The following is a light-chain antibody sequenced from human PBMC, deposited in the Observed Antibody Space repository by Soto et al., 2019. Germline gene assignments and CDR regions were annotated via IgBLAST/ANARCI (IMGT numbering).Light chain of an antibody. CDR3: QQYKSYRA. CDR2: RAS. V-gene: IGKV1-5*03. CDR1: QSVSIR. Sequence: DIQMTQSPSTLSASVGDRVTITCRASQSVSIRLAWYQHKAGKAPNLLIHRASSLEDGVSSRFSGSGSGTEFTLTISSLQPDDSATYYCQQYKSYRAFGQGTKVEIK. J-gene: IGKJ1*01.